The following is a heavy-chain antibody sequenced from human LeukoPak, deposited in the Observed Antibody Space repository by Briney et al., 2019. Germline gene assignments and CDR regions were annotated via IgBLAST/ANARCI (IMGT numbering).Heavy chain of an antibody. Sequence: PGGSLRLSCAASGFTFSSYWMHWVRQAPGKGLVWVSRINSDGSSTSYADSVKGRFTISRDNSKNTLYLQMNSLRAEDTAVYYCARDGARITIFGVVSSPVYYYYGMDVWGQGTTVTVSS. CDR2: INSDGSST. CDR1: GFTFSSYW. CDR3: ARDGARITIFGVVSSPVYYYYGMDV. D-gene: IGHD3-3*01. J-gene: IGHJ6*02. V-gene: IGHV3-74*01.